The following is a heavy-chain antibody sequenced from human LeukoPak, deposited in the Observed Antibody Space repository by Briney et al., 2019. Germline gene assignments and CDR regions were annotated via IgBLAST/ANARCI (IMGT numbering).Heavy chain of an antibody. Sequence: ASVKVSCKASGYTFTNYALHWVRQAPGQRLEWMGWINAGDGNIKYSQDFQGRVTITRDTSASTAYMDLSSLRSDDTAVYYCARTAYYYDSSGYYLRAFDIWGQGTMVTVSS. V-gene: IGHV1-3*01. CDR3: ARTAYYYDSSGYYLRAFDI. CDR2: INAGDGNI. J-gene: IGHJ3*02. D-gene: IGHD3-22*01. CDR1: GYTFTNYA.